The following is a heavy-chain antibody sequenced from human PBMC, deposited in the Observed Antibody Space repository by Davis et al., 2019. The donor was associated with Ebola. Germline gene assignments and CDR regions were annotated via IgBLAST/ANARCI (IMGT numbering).Heavy chain of an antibody. V-gene: IGHV4-38-2*02. CDR1: GYSINRGFT. Sequence: SETLSLTCTVSGYSINRGFTWGWIRQPPGKGLEWIGSIYYSGGTSYNPSLKSRVTISVDTSKNQFSLKLNSVTAADTAVYYCARLTPGPWGQGTLVTVSS. CDR3: ARLTPGP. J-gene: IGHJ5*02. CDR2: IYYSGGT.